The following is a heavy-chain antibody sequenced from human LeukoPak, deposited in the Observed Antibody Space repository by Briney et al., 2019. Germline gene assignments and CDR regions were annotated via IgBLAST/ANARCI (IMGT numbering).Heavy chain of an antibody. CDR2: IQYDGSNK. Sequence: GGSLRLSCAASGFTFSNYDIHWVRQSPGKGLEWVAFIQYDGSNKYYADSVKGRFTISRDDSKNTVYLQMSSLRGEDTAVYYCARDPASSSWYLDYWGQGTLVTVSS. CDR3: ARDPASSSWYLDY. CDR1: GFTFSNYD. V-gene: IGHV3-30*02. D-gene: IGHD6-13*01. J-gene: IGHJ4*02.